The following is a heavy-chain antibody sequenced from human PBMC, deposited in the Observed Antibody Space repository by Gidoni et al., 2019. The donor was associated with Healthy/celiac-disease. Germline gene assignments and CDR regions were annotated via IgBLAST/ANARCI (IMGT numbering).Heavy chain of an antibody. D-gene: IGHD2-8*02. CDR1: GGSIRRGDYY. J-gene: IGHJ3*02. CDR2: ISYPGTI. CDR3: ARALRDDFNYWDAFDI. V-gene: IGHV4-30-4*01. Sequence: QVQLQESGPGLVKPSQTLSITCTFSGGSIRRGDYYWHWIRQPPGKGLEWIWYISYPGTIYYNPALQSRVTISADMPKNQFSLKLSSVTAADTAVVYCARALRDDFNYWDAFDIWGQGTMVTVSS.